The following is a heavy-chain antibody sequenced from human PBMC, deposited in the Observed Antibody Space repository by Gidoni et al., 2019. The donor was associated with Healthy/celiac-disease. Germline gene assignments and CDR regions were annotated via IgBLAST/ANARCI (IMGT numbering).Heavy chain of an antibody. CDR3: GRHPSGYMYGDY. Sequence: QLQLQESGPGLVKPSETLSLTCTVSGDSTSSSSYYWGWIRQPPGKGLEWIGTIYYGGSTYYNPSLKSRVTISVDTSKNQFSLRLSSVTAADTAVYYCGRHPSGYMYGDYWGQGTLVTVSS. CDR2: IYYGGST. J-gene: IGHJ4*02. CDR1: GDSTSSSSYY. V-gene: IGHV4-39*01. D-gene: IGHD5-18*01.